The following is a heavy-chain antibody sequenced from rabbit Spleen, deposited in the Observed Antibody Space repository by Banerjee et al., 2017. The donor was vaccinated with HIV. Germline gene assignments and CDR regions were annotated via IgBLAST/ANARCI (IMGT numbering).Heavy chain of an antibody. CDR2: IYGATGSSA. CDR3: ARAANNIGYCAGL. V-gene: IGHV1S40*01. D-gene: IGHD1-1*01. J-gene: IGHJ6*01. CDR1: GVSFSGDSY. Sequence: QSLEESGGDLVKPGASLTLTCIASGVSFSGDSYMCWVRQAPGKGLELIACIYGATGSSAWYANWAKGRFTNSKTSSTTVTLQMTSLTVADTATYWCARAANNIGYCAGLWGPGTLVTVS.